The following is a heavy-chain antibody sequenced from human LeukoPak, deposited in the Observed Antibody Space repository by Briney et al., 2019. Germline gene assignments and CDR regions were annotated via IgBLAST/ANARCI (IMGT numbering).Heavy chain of an antibody. J-gene: IGHJ4*02. Sequence: SETLSLTCTVSGGSISSYYWSWIRQPPGKGLEWIGYIYYSGSTNYNPSLKSRVTISVDTSKNQFSLKLSSVTAADTAVYYCARRAPYSYEWSTLDYWGQGTLATVSS. D-gene: IGHD5-18*01. CDR2: IYYSGST. CDR1: GGSISSYY. CDR3: ARRAPYSYEWSTLDY. V-gene: IGHV4-59*08.